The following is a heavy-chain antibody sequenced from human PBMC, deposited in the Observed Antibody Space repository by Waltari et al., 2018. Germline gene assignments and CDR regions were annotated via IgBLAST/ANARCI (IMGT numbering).Heavy chain of an antibody. D-gene: IGHD3-22*01. CDR3: ARKGGMTYYYDSSGYFDY. CDR1: GGSISRYY. Sequence: QVQLQESGLGLVKPPETLSLTCTVSGGSISRYYWSWIRQPAGNELECIERIYTSGRTTYNPSLRSGVSASVYKFKNQFSRRLRTVASADTAVYYCARKGGMTYYYDSSGYFDYWGQGTLVTVSS. J-gene: IGHJ4*02. V-gene: IGHV4-4*07. CDR2: IYTSGRT.